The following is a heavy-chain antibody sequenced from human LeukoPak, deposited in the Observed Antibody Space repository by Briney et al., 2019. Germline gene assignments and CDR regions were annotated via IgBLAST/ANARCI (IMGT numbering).Heavy chain of an antibody. J-gene: IGHJ4*02. V-gene: IGHV3-30-3*01. CDR3: ARDRDYGDYFDY. CDR2: ISYDGSNK. CDR1: GFTFSSYA. D-gene: IGHD4-17*01. Sequence: AGSLRLSCAASGFTFSSYAMHWVRQAPGKGLEWVAVISYDGSNKYYADSVKGRFTISGDNSKNTLYLQMNSLRAEDTAVYYCARDRDYGDYFDYWGQGTLVTVSS.